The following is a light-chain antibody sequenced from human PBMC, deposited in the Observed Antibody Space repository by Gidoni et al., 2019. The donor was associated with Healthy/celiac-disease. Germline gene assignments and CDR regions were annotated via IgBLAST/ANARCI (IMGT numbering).Light chain of an antibody. CDR3: NSRDSSGNHHVV. J-gene: IGLJ2*01. CDR1: SLRSYY. CDR2: GKN. V-gene: IGLV3-19*01. Sequence: SSELTQDPAVSVALGQTVRITCQGDSLRSYYASWYQQTPGQAPVLVIYGKNNRPSGIPDRFSGSSSGNTASLPITGAQAEDEADYYCNSRDSSGNHHVVFGGGTRLTVL.